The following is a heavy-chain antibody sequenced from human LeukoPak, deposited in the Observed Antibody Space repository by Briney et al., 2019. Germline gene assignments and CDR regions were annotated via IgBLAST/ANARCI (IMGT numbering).Heavy chain of an antibody. CDR3: ARALLRWYTDY. CDR2: IYYSGST. J-gene: IGHJ4*02. V-gene: IGHV4-39*01. D-gene: IGHD4-23*01. CDR1: GGSISSRSYY. Sequence: SETVSPTRTVSGGSISSRSYYWGWIRQPPGKGLEGFGGIYYSGSTHYNLSLKSQVTISVDTSKNQFSLKLSSVTAADTAVYYCARALLRWYTDYWGQGTLVTVSS.